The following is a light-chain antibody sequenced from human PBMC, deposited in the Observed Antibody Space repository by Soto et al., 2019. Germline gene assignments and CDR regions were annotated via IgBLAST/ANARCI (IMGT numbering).Light chain of an antibody. CDR1: SSDVGAYDL. CDR3: CSVAVRSTLV. Sequence: QSALTQPASVSGSPGQSITISCIGTSSDVGAYDLVCWYQQYPGTAPRLIIYENSRRPSGIDSRFSGSKSGNAAPLTISGLQDEDDADYYCCSVAVRSTLVFGGGTKLTVL. J-gene: IGLJ2*01. CDR2: ENS. V-gene: IGLV2-23*01.